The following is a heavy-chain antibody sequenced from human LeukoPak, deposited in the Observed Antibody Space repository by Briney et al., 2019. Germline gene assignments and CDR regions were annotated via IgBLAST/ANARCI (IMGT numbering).Heavy chain of an antibody. CDR3: ASPLVLRFLEWSPTIDAFDI. CDR2: ISSSSSTI. CDR1: GFTFSSYW. J-gene: IGHJ3*02. V-gene: IGHV3-48*01. D-gene: IGHD3-3*01. Sequence: GGSLRLSCAASGFTFSSYWMHWVRQAPGKGLEWVSYISSSSSTIYYADSVKGRFTISRDNAKNSLYLQMNSLRAEDTAVYYCASPLVLRFLEWSPTIDAFDIWGQGTMVTVSS.